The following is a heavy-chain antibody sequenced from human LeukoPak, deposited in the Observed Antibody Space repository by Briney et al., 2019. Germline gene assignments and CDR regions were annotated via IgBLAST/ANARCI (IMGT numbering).Heavy chain of an antibody. CDR1: GDSISSGAYY. V-gene: IGHV4-61*02. CDR2: IYTSGST. D-gene: IGHD3-10*01. J-gene: IGHJ5*02. CDR3: ATNYGSGSYYLGPNWLDP. Sequence: PSETLSLTCTVSGDSISSGAYYWSWLRQPAGTGLEWIGRIYTSGSTNYNPSLKSRVTISVDTSKNQFSLKLSSVTAADTAVYYCATNYGSGSYYLGPNWLDPWGQGTLVTVSS.